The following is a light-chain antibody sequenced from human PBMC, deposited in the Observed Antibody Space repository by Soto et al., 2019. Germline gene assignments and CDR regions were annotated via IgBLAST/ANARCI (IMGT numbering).Light chain of an antibody. CDR1: SSDVGSYNR. CDR2: EVS. V-gene: IGLV2-18*02. Sequence: QSVLTQPPSVSGSPGQSVTISCTGTSSDVGSYNRVSWYQQPPGTAPKLMIYEVSNQPSGVPDRFSGSKSGNTASLTITGLQAEDDDDYYCSSYTSSSTFVVFGGGTKLTVL. CDR3: SSYTSSSTFVV. J-gene: IGLJ2*01.